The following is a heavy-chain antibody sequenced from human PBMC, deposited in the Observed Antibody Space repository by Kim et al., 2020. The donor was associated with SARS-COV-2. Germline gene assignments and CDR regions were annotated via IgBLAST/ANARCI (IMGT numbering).Heavy chain of an antibody. J-gene: IGHJ6*02. Sequence: GGSLRLSCAASGFTFSSYAMSWVRQAPGKGLEWVSAISGSGGSTYYADSVKGRFTISRDNSKNTLYLQMNSLRAEDTAVYYCAKMGWDDILTGYPPPHGMDVWGQGTTVTVSS. D-gene: IGHD3-9*01. CDR3: AKMGWDDILTGYPPPHGMDV. CDR2: ISGSGGST. CDR1: GFTFSSYA. V-gene: IGHV3-23*01.